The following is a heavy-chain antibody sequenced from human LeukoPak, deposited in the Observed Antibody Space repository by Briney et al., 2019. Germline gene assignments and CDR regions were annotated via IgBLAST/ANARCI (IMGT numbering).Heavy chain of an antibody. CDR3: ARRARRSYFDY. Sequence: SETLSLTCAVYGGSFSGYFWSWIRQPPDKGLEWIGEINHSGSTNYDPSLKSRVTISVDTSENQFSLKLSSVTAADTAVYYCARRARRSYFDYWGQGTLVTVSS. CDR2: INHSGST. J-gene: IGHJ4*02. V-gene: IGHV4-34*01. D-gene: IGHD1-14*01. CDR1: GGSFSGYF.